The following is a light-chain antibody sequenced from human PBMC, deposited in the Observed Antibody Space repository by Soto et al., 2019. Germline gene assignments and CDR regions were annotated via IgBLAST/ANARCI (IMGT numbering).Light chain of an antibody. Sequence: DIQMTQSPSSLSASVGDRVTITCRASQSISSYLNWYQHKPGRAPKVLIYFASSLQSEVPSRFSGSGSRTDFTLTIRSLQPEDFATYYCQQAYSTPYTFGQGTKLEIK. V-gene: IGKV1-39*01. CDR3: QQAYSTPYT. CDR1: QSISSY. CDR2: FAS. J-gene: IGKJ2*01.